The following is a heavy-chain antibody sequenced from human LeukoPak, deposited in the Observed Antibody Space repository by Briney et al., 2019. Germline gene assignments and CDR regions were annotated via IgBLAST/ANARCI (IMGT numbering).Heavy chain of an antibody. Sequence: SETLSLTCAVYGGSFSGYYWSWIRQPPGKGLEWIGEINHSGSTNYNPSLKSRVTISVDTSKNQFSLKLSSATAADTAVYYCARVSYGDYGDYWGQGTLVTVSS. D-gene: IGHD4-17*01. V-gene: IGHV4-34*01. CDR3: ARVSYGDYGDY. CDR2: INHSGST. J-gene: IGHJ4*02. CDR1: GGSFSGYY.